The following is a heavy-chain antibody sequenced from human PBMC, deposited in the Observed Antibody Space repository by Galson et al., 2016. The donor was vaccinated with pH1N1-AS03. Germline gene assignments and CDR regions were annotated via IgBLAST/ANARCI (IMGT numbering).Heavy chain of an antibody. Sequence: SLRLSCAASGFTFSRYWMSFVRQAPGKGLEWVANINQYGSEIYYVDSVKGRFTISRDNARNSLSLQMNSLRAEDTAVYYCARAPDGSGSLYYFDYWGQGTLVTVSS. CDR1: GFTFSRYW. CDR3: ARAPDGSGSLYYFDY. D-gene: IGHD3-10*01. J-gene: IGHJ4*02. CDR2: INQYGSEI. V-gene: IGHV3-7*01.